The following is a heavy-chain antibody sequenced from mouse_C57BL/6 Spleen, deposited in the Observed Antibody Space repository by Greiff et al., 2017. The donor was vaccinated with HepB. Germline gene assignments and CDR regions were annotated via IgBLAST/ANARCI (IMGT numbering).Heavy chain of an antibody. CDR3: AREGILYYGSSYGSFAY. CDR2: IYPGDGDT. J-gene: IGHJ3*01. Sequence: VKLMESGPELVKPGASVKISCKASGYAFSSSWMNWVKQRPGKGLEWIGRIYPGDGDTNYNGKFKGKATLTADKSSSTAYMQLSSLTSEDSAVYFCAREGILYYGSSYGSFAYWGQGTLVTVSA. CDR1: GYAFSSSW. V-gene: IGHV1-82*01. D-gene: IGHD1-1*01.